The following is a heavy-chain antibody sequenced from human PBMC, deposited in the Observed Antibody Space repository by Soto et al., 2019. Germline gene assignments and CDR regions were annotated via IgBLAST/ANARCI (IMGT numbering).Heavy chain of an antibody. Sequence: TLSLTCTVSGGSISSGGYYWSWIRQHPGKGLEWIGYIFYSGTTYYNPSLRSRVTISVDTSKNQFSLKLSSVTAADTAVYYCARVSMYYYGSGSYPDYWGQGTLVTVSS. CDR1: GGSISSGGYY. V-gene: IGHV4-31*03. CDR3: ARVSMYYYGSGSYPDY. J-gene: IGHJ4*02. CDR2: IFYSGTT. D-gene: IGHD3-10*01.